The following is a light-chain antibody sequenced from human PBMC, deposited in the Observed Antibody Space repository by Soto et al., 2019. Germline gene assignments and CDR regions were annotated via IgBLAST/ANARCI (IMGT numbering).Light chain of an antibody. CDR3: GTWDSSLSTGV. J-gene: IGLJ2*01. Sequence: QSVLTQPPSVSAAPGQKVTISCSGGSSNIGSNYVSWYQQLPGTAPKLLIYDNSKRPSGIPDRFSGSKSGTSATLGITGLQTGDEANYYCGTWDSSLSTGVFGGGTKLTVL. V-gene: IGLV1-51*01. CDR2: DNS. CDR1: SSNIGSNY.